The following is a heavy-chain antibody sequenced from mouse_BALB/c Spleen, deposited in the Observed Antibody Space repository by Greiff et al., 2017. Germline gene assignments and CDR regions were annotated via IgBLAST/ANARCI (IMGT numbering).Heavy chain of an antibody. V-gene: IGHV3-2*02. J-gene: IGHJ4*01. CDR3: ARQSPYYAMDY. CDR2: ISYSGST. D-gene: IGHD6-1*01. Sequence: EVKLVESGPGLVKPSQSLSLTCTVTGYSITSDYAWNWIRQFPGNKLEWMGYISYSGSTSYNPSLKSRISITRDTSKNQFFLQLNSVTTEDTATYYCARQSPYYAMDYWGQGTSVTVSS. CDR1: GYSITSDYA.